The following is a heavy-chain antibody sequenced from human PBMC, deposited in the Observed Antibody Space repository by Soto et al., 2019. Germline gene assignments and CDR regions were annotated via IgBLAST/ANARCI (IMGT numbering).Heavy chain of an antibody. CDR3: ARALPTYSYGYYYGMDV. V-gene: IGHV6-1*01. J-gene: IGHJ6*02. Sequence: SQTLSLTCAISGDSVSSNSAAWNWIRQSPSRGLEWLGRTYYRSKWYNDYAVSVKSRITINPDTSKNQFSLQLNSVTPEDTAVYYCARALPTYSYGYYYGMDVWGQGTTVTVSS. D-gene: IGHD5-18*01. CDR2: TYYRSKWYN. CDR1: GDSVSSNSAA.